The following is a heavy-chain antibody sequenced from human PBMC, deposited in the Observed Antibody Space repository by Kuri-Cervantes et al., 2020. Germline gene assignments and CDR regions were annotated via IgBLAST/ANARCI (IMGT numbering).Heavy chain of an antibody. CDR2: INPSGGST. CDR1: GYTFTSYY. Sequence: ASVKVSCKASGYTFTSYYMHWVRQAPGQGLEWMGIINPSGGSTSYAQKFQGWVTMTRDTSISTAYMELSRLRSDDTAVYYCAREIFGVVIDRVNWFDPWGQGTLVTVSS. V-gene: IGHV1-2*04. J-gene: IGHJ5*02. CDR3: AREIFGVVIDRVNWFDP. D-gene: IGHD3-3*01.